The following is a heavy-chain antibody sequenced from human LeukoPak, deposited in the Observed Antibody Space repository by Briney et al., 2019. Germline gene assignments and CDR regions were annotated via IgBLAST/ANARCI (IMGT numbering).Heavy chain of an antibody. CDR2: INHSGST. D-gene: IGHD2-2*01. Sequence: PSETLSLTCAVYGGSFSGYYWSWIRQPPGKGLEWIGEINHSGSTNYNPSLKSRVTISVDTSKNQFSLKLSSVTAADTAVYYCARSRSIVVVPAAMCTFDYWGQGTLVTVSS. CDR3: ARSRSIVVVPAAMCTFDY. J-gene: IGHJ4*02. CDR1: GGSFSGYY. V-gene: IGHV4-34*01.